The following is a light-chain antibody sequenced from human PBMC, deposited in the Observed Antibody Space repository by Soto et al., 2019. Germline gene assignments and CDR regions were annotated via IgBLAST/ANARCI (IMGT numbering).Light chain of an antibody. CDR3: CSYSGGDTLM. J-gene: IGLJ7*01. Sequence: QSALTQPAPVSGSPGQSITISCTGSTSDVGTYDFVSWYQQHPGKAPKVIIYEASKRPSGVSDRFSGSKSGNTASLTIFGLQPEDEANYYCCSYSGGDTLMFGGGTQLTVL. V-gene: IGLV2-23*01. CDR1: TSDVGTYDF. CDR2: EAS.